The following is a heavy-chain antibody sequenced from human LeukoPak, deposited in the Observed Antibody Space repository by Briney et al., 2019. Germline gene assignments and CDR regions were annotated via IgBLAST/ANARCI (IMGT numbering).Heavy chain of an antibody. CDR2: ISDSGGST. J-gene: IGHJ4*02. V-gene: IGHV3-23*01. D-gene: IGHD2-2*01. CDR1: GFTFSSYA. CDR3: ARDLSFSDCSSASCLSYFDY. Sequence: GGSLRLSCAASGFTFSSYAMSWVRQAPGKGLEWVSAISDSGGSTYYADSVKGRFTISRDNAKNSLYLQMNSLRAEDTAVYYCARDLSFSDCSSASCLSYFDYWGQGALVTVSS.